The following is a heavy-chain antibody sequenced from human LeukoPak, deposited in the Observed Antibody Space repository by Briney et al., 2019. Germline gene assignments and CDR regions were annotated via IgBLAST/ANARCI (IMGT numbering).Heavy chain of an antibody. CDR1: GGSISSSSYY. CDR3: ARFTVRGWDNAFDI. CDR2: IYYSGRT. D-gene: IGHD3-10*01. V-gene: IGHV4-39*07. Sequence: SETLSLTCTVPGGSISSSSYYWGWIRQPPVKGLEWIGRIYYSGRTYYTTSLKSRVTISVDTSKNQFSLKLFSVTAADTAVYYCARFTVRGWDNAFDIWGQGTMVTVSS. J-gene: IGHJ3*02.